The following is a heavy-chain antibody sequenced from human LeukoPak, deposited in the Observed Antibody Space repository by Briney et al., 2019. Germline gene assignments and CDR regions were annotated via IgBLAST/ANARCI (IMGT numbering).Heavy chain of an antibody. CDR2: ISGSGGST. V-gene: IGHV3-23*01. CDR1: RFTFSSYG. J-gene: IGHJ5*02. Sequence: GGSLRLSCAASRFTFSSYGMSWVRQAPGKGLEWVSAISGSGGSTYYADSVKGRFTISRDNSKNTLYLQMNSLRAEDTAVYYCARSGGVRFDPWGQGTLVTVSS. CDR3: ARSGGVRFDP. D-gene: IGHD3-16*01.